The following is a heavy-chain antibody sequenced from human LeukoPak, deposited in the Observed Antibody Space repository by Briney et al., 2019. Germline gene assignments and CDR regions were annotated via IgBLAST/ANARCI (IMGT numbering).Heavy chain of an antibody. D-gene: IGHD1-26*01. J-gene: IGHJ3*02. CDR2: IFYSGSP. CDR1: GGSISSRSYY. Sequence: SETLSLTCTVSGGSISSRSYYWGWIRQPPGKGLEWIGTIFYSGSPYYNSPLKSRVTMSVDTSKNQFSLKLSSVTAADTAVYYCARHKYSGSSGPYDGFDIWGQGTMVTVSS. CDR3: ARHKYSGSSGPYDGFDI. V-gene: IGHV4-39*01.